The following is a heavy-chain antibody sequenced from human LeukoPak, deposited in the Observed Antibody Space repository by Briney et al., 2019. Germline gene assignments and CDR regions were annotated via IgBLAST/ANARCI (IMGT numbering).Heavy chain of an antibody. CDR2: IYSGGST. CDR3: ARDATGRYDFWSGYYYYYYYMDV. J-gene: IGHJ6*03. Sequence: GGSLRLSCAASGFTFSSNYMSWVRQAPGKGLGWVSVIYSGGSTYYADSVKGRFTISRDNSKNTLYLQMNSLRAEDTAVYYCARDATGRYDFWSGYYYYYYYMDVWGKGTTVTVSS. CDR1: GFTFSSNY. V-gene: IGHV3-66*02. D-gene: IGHD3-3*01.